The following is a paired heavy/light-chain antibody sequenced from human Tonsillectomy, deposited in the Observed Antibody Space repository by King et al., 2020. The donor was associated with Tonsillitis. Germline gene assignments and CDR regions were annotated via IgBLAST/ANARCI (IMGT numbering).Light chain of an antibody. V-gene: IGKV3-11*01. CDR3: QQRGNLIT. CDR2: DAS. Sequence: EIVLTQSPATLSLSPGERATLSCRASQSVSSYLAWYQQKPGQAPRLLIYDASNRATGIPARFSGSGSGTDFTLTISSLEPEDFAVYYCQQRGNLITFGQGTRLEIK. J-gene: IGKJ5*01. CDR1: QSVSSY.
Heavy chain of an antibody. CDR1: GFTFSNYA. CDR2: ISGSGFST. D-gene: IGHD3-3*01. V-gene: IGHV3-23*01. CDR3: AKDRSGFTIFGAYYYMDV. Sequence: EVQLLESGGGLVQPGGSLRLSCADSGFTFSNYAMSWVRQAPGKGLEWVSSISGSGFSTFYADSVKGRFTISRNNSKNTLYLQMNSLRAEDTAVYYCAKDRSGFTIFGAYYYMDVWGKGTTVTVSS. J-gene: IGHJ6*03.